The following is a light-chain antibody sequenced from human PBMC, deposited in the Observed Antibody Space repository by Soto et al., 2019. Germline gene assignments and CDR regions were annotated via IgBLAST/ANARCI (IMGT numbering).Light chain of an antibody. Sequence: SALTQPASVSVSPGQSITISCTGASSDVGGFDHVSWYQQHPGKVPRLLIYDVSSRPSGVSDRFSGSKSGNTASLTISGLQAEDEADYYCNSFTTTNTYVFGTGTKVTVL. CDR1: SSDVGGFDH. CDR3: NSFTTTNTYV. V-gene: IGLV2-14*03. J-gene: IGLJ1*01. CDR2: DVS.